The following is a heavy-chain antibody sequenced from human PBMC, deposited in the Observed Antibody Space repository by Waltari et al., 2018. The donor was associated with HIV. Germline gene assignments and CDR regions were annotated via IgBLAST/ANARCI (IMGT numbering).Heavy chain of an antibody. D-gene: IGHD4-17*01. CDR2: IYHSGTT. V-gene: IGHV4-38-2*01. J-gene: IGHJ6*02. Sequence: QVQLHESGPGLVKPSETLSLTCGVSGYSISSGYLWGWIRQAPGKGLEWIGHIYHSGTTHYNPSLHSRVTLSVDTSKNQFSLRLNSVTAADTAVYFCARGADRGDDRRDYYGMDVWGQGTTVTVSS. CDR1: GYSISSGYL. CDR3: ARGADRGDDRRDYYGMDV.